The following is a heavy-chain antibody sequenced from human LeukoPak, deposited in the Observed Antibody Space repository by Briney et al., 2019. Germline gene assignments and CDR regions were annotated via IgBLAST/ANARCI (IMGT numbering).Heavy chain of an antibody. CDR3: AKDLQLYDSSGYYGTNYFDY. J-gene: IGHJ4*02. Sequence: GGSLRLSCAASGFTFSSYAMSWVRQAPGKGLEWVSAISGSGGSTYYADSVKGRFTISRDNSKNTLYLQMNSLRAEDTAVYYRAKDLQLYDSSGYYGTNYFDYWGQGTLVTVSS. CDR2: ISGSGGST. V-gene: IGHV3-23*01. CDR1: GFTFSSYA. D-gene: IGHD3-22*01.